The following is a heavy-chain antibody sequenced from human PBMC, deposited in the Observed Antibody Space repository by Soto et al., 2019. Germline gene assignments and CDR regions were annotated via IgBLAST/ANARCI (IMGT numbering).Heavy chain of an antibody. CDR2: IYYSGST. D-gene: IGHD5-12*01. Sequence: SETLSLTCTVSGGSSSSRSYYCGWIRQPPGKGLEWIGSIYYSGSTYYNPSLKSRVTISVDTSKNQFSLKLSSVTAADTAVYYCASRLSYVATRNYYGMEVWGRGTTV. V-gene: IGHV4-39*01. J-gene: IGHJ6*02. CDR3: ASRLSYVATRNYYGMEV. CDR1: GGSSSSRSYY.